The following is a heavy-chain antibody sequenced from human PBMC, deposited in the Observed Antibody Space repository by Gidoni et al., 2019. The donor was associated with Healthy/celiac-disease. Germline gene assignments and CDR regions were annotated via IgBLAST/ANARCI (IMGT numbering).Heavy chain of an antibody. V-gene: IGHV1-69*06. CDR3: ARDVTIGEGSWFDP. Sequence: QVQLVQSGAEVKKPGASVKVSCKASGGTFSSYAISWVRQAPGQGLEWMGGIIPIFGTANYAPKFQGRVTLTADKSTRTAYMELSSLRSEDTAVYYCARDVTIGEGSWFDPWGQGTLVTVSS. CDR1: GGTFSSYA. CDR2: IIPIFGTA. J-gene: IGHJ5*02. D-gene: IGHD3-16*01.